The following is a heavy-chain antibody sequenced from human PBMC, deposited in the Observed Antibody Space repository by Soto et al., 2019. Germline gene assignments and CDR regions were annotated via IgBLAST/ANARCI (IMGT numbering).Heavy chain of an antibody. J-gene: IGHJ4*02. CDR2: INHSGST. CDR3: GRGQRQIRAFDY. V-gene: IGHV4-34*01. CDR1: GGSFSGYA. Sequence: PSETLSLTCAVYGGSFSGYAWSWIRQPPGKGLEWIGEINHSGSTNYNPYLKNRVTISVDTSKNKFSLKLRSVPAADTAVYYCGRGQRQIRAFDYWGKGTRVTASS.